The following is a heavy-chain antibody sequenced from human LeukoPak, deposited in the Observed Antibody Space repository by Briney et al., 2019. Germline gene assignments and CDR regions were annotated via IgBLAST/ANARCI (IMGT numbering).Heavy chain of an antibody. J-gene: IGHJ5*02. V-gene: IGHV3-33*01. D-gene: IGHD6-13*01. Sequence: GGSLRLSCAASGFTFSIYGMHWVRQAPGKGLEWVAVIWYDGSNKYYADSVKGRFTISRDNSKNTLYLQMNSLSAEDTAVYYCARGLGIAAAGTSPTNNWFDPWGQGTLVTVSS. CDR2: IWYDGSNK. CDR1: GFTFSIYG. CDR3: ARGLGIAAAGTSPTNNWFDP.